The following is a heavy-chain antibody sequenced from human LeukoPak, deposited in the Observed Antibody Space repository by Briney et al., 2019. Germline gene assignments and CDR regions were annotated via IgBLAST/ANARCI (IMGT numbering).Heavy chain of an antibody. CDR1: GGTFSSYA. D-gene: IGHD2-2*01. CDR2: IIPIFGTA. CDR3: ARTRSRRCSSTSCYANTYYYYMDV. Sequence: SVKVSCKASGGTFSSYAISWVRQAPGQGLEWMGGIIPIFGTANYAQKFQGRVTIAADESTSTAYMELSSLRSEDTAVYYCARTRSRRCSSTSCYANTYYYYMDVWGKGTTVTISS. J-gene: IGHJ6*03. V-gene: IGHV1-69*13.